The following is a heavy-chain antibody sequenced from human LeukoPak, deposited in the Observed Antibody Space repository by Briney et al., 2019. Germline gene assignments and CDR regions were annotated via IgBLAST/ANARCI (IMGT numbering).Heavy chain of an antibody. CDR2: ISAYNGNT. CDR1: GYTFTSYG. CDR3: ARALTTLYYYYYMDV. Sequence: ASVKVSCKASGYTFTSYGISWVRQAPGQGLEWMGWISAYNGNTNYAQKLQGRVTMTTGTSTSTAYMELRSLRSDDTAVYYCARALTTLYYYYYMDVWGKGTTVTISS. V-gene: IGHV1-18*01. J-gene: IGHJ6*03. D-gene: IGHD4/OR15-4a*01.